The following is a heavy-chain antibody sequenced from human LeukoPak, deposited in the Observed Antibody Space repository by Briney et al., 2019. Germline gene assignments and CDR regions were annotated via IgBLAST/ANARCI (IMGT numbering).Heavy chain of an antibody. V-gene: IGHV1-2*02. Sequence: ASVKVSCKASGYTFTGYYMHWVRQAPGQGLEWMGWINPNSGGTNYAQKFQGRVTMTRDTYISTAYMELSRLRSDDTAVYYCASPPADYYDSRDYFDYWGQGTLVTVSS. CDR2: INPNSGGT. CDR3: ASPPADYYDSRDYFDY. J-gene: IGHJ4*02. D-gene: IGHD3-22*01. CDR1: GYTFTGYY.